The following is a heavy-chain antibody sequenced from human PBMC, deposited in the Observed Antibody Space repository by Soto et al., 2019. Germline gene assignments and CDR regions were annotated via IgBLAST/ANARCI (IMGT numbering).Heavy chain of an antibody. V-gene: IGHV4-59*01. J-gene: IGHJ6*02. Sequence: SETLSLTCIVSGGSISSYDWSWIRQFPEKGLEWIAYTSYTGNTNYNPSFQSRVTISIDTSKNQLSLKLISVTAADTAVYYCARSGVYCSSTSCYYYYGMDVWGQGTTVTVSS. CDR3: ARSGVYCSSTSCYYYYGMDV. D-gene: IGHD2-2*01. CDR2: TSYTGNT. CDR1: GGSISSYD.